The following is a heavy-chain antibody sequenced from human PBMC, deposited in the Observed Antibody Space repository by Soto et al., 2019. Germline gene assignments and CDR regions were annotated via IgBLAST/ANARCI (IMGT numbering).Heavy chain of an antibody. V-gene: IGHV1-18*01. Sequence: ASVRVSCKASGYTFTSYGISWVRQAPGQGLEWMGWISAYNGNTNYAQKLQGRVTMTTDTSTSTAYMELRSLRSDDTAVYYCAIEDGIAVAGTFGWFDPWGQGTLVTVSS. D-gene: IGHD6-19*01. CDR3: AIEDGIAVAGTFGWFDP. CDR2: ISAYNGNT. CDR1: GYTFTSYG. J-gene: IGHJ5*01.